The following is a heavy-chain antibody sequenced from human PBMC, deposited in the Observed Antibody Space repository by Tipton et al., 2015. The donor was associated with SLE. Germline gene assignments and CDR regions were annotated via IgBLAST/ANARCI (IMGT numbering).Heavy chain of an antibody. CDR1: GGSISSYF. D-gene: IGHD3-3*01. CDR2: IFYSGST. V-gene: IGHV4-59*01. CDR3: ARDPGRYDFGPYGMDV. J-gene: IGHJ6*02. Sequence: TLSLTCTVSGGSISSYFWSWIRQPPGKGLEWIGYIFYSGSTNYNPSLKSRVTISVDTSKNQFSLKLSSVTAAGTAVYYCARDPGRYDFGPYGMDVWGQGTTVTVSS.